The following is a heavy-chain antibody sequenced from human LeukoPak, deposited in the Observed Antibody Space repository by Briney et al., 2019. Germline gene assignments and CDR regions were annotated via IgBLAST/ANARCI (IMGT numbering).Heavy chain of an antibody. CDR1: GSSLIEVA. CDR2: FDPEDGEDGET. J-gene: IGHJ4*02. CDR3: AMTDRYAGRPFDY. V-gene: IGHV1-24*01. Sequence: ASVKVSCKVSGSSLIEVAMHWVRQAPGKGLEWVGSFDPEDGEDGETHYAQKFQGRVTMTEDASTDTAYMELTSPSSEDTALYYCAMTDRYAGRPFDYWGQGTLVNVS. D-gene: IGHD3-9*01.